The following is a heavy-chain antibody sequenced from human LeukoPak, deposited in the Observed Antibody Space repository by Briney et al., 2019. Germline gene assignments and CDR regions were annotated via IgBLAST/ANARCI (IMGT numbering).Heavy chain of an antibody. Sequence: EASVKVSCKASGYTFTSYGISWVRQAPGQGLEWLGWINPKSGAADYAQQFRGRVTMTRDTSINTDYMEMKRVTSDDTAVYCARGAEAETSPLDFWGQGTLVIVS. CDR1: GYTFTSYG. D-gene: IGHD6-13*01. J-gene: IGHJ4*02. V-gene: IGHV1-2*02. CDR3: ARGAEAETSPLDF. CDR2: INPKSGAA.